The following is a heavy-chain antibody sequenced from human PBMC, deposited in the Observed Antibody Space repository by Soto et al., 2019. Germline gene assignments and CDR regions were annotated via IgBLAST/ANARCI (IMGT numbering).Heavy chain of an antibody. V-gene: IGHV3-30*03. CDR2: ISYDGSNK. CDR3: ARDVRSVVRGVIGNYFDY. J-gene: IGHJ4*02. D-gene: IGHD3-10*01. Sequence: GGSLRLSCAASGFTFSSYGMHWVRQAPGKGLEWVAVISYDGSNKYYADSVKGRFTISRDNSKNTLYLQMNSLRAEDTAVYYCARDVRSVVRGVIGNYFDYWGQGTLVTVSS. CDR1: GFTFSSYG.